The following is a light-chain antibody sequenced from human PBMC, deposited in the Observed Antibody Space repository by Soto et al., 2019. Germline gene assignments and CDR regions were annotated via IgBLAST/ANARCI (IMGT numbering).Light chain of an antibody. Sequence: QSALTQPPSVSGSPGQSVTISCTGTSSDIGTYNRVSWYQQPPGTAPKLIIYDVNNRPSGVPDRFSGSKSGNTASLTISGLQAEDEADYYCSSFTSSSTYVFGTGTKVTVL. CDR1: SSDIGTYNR. J-gene: IGLJ1*01. CDR2: DVN. V-gene: IGLV2-18*02. CDR3: SSFTSSSTYV.